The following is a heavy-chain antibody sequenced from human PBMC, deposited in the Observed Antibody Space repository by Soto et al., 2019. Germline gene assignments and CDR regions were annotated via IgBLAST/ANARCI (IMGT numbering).Heavy chain of an antibody. CDR3: ARGQSWVPPLKLSGMDV. V-gene: IGHV4-31*03. J-gene: IGHJ6*02. CDR1: GGSISSGGYY. D-gene: IGHD2-15*01. Sequence: SETLSLTCTVSGGSISSGGYYWSWIRQHPGKGLEWIGYIYYSGSTYYNPSPKSRVTISVDTSKNQFSLKLSSVTAADTAVYYCARGQSWVPPLKLSGMDVWGQGTTVTVSS. CDR2: IYYSGST.